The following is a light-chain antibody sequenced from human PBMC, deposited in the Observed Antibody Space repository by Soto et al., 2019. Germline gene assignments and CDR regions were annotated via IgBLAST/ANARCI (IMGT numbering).Light chain of an antibody. CDR1: QSVSNK. CDR3: QQYNTWRSIS. V-gene: IGKV3-15*01. CDR2: DTS. Sequence: EIVMTQSPATLSVSPGERVTLSCRASQSVSNKLGWYQHKPGQAPRLLIYDTSTRAAGTPARFTGSGSGTDFTLTISSLQSEDFAVYYYQQYNTWRSISFGQGTRLETK. J-gene: IGKJ5*01.